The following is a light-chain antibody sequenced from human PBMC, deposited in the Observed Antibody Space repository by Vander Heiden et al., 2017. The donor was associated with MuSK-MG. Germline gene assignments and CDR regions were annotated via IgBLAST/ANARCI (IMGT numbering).Light chain of an antibody. Sequence: DTVMTQSLHPLPLSLGERATINCKSSQSVLYSSNNKNYLAWYQQKPGQPPKLLIYWASTRECGVPDRFSGSGSGTDFTLTISSLQAEDVAVYYCQQDDSNPFTFGHGTKVDIK. CDR2: WAS. CDR1: QSVLYSSNNKNY. J-gene: IGKJ3*01. CDR3: QQDDSNPFT. V-gene: IGKV4-1*01.